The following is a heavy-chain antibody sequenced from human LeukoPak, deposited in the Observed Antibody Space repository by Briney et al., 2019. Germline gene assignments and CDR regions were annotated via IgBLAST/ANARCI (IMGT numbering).Heavy chain of an antibody. CDR2: IYYSGST. V-gene: IGHV4-59*01. J-gene: IGHJ4*02. CDR3: ARGGGNSSIVLDY. D-gene: IGHD4-23*01. Sequence: PSETLSLTCTVSGGSISGYSRSWVRQPPGKGLEWIGYIYYSGSTNYNPSLKSRVTISVDTSKNQFSLKPSSVTAADTAVYYCARGGGNSSIVLDYWGQGTLVTVSS. CDR1: GGSISGYS.